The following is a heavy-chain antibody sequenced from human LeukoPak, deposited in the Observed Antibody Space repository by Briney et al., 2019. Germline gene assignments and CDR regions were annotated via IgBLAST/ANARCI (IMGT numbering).Heavy chain of an antibody. Sequence: SETLSLTCSVSGGSLRSSDDYWGFVRQTPGRGLEWMGSIYYTGSSHYNPSLKSRATISVDTSKNQFSLKLSSVAAADTAVYYCARHGRDKWELLLGWFDPWGQGTLVTVSS. V-gene: IGHV4-39*01. J-gene: IGHJ5*02. CDR3: ARHGRDKWELLLGWFDP. CDR2: IYYTGSS. CDR1: GGSLRSSDDY. D-gene: IGHD1-26*01.